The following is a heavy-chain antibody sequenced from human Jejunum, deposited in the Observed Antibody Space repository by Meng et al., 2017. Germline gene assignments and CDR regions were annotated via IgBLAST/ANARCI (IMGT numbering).Heavy chain of an antibody. J-gene: IGHJ4*02. D-gene: IGHD6-13*01. V-gene: IGHV4-61*02. Sequence: LRLSCTVSGASIRTSGDYWTWVRQPAGKGLEWIGRLLTTGTANYNPSLKSRVTISLDTSKNQFSLNLTSVTAADTAVYYCARQTGGIYYFDSWGQGTRVTVSS. CDR1: GASIRTSGDY. CDR3: ARQTGGIYYFDS. CDR2: LLTTGTA.